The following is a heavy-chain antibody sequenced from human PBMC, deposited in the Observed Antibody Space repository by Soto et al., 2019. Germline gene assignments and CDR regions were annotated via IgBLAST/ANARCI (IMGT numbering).Heavy chain of an antibody. CDR1: GGYFSRYY. J-gene: IGHJ5*02. V-gene: IGHV4-4*07. D-gene: IGHD3-10*01. CDR2: IDTSGNT. Sequence: PSETLSLTCTVSGGYFSRYYWSWIRQPAGKGLEWIGRIDTSGNTKYSPSLKSRVTISVDTSKNQFSLKLSSVTAADTAVYYCARGFGVYYYGSGSHTTFDPWGQGTLVTVSS. CDR3: ARGFGVYYYGSGSHTTFDP.